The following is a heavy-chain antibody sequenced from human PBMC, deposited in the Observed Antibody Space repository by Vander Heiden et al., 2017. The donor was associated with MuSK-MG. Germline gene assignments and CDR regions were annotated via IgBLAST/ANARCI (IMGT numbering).Heavy chain of an antibody. CDR3: AREQSSTSWGVNWFDP. CDR1: GLTFSRYW. V-gene: IGHV3-7*01. CDR2: IKQDGSEK. Sequence: EVQLVESGGGLVQPGGSLRLSCAASGLTFSRYWMSWVRQAPGRGLEWVANIKQDGSEKYYVESVKGRFTISRDKAKNSLYLQMNSLRAEDTAVYYCAREQSSTSWGVNWFDPWGQGTRVTVTS. D-gene: IGHD6-13*01. J-gene: IGHJ5*02.